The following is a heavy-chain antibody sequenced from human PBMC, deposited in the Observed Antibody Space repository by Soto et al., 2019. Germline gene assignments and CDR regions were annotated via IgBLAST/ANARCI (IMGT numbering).Heavy chain of an antibody. J-gene: IGHJ4*02. CDR3: ARDLHYYDSSGFGY. CDR1: GYTFTSYA. D-gene: IGHD3-22*01. Sequence: GASVKVSCKASGYTFTSYAMHWVRQAPGQRLEWMGWINAGNGNTKYSQKFQGRVTITRDTSASTAYMELSSLRSEDTAVYYCARDLHYYDSSGFGYWGQGTLVTVSS. CDR2: INAGNGNT. V-gene: IGHV1-3*01.